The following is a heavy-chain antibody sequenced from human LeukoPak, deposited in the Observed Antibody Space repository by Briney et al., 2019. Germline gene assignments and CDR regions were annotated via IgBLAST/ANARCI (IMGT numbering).Heavy chain of an antibody. V-gene: IGHV4-59*01. Sequence: SXVXXPXGXGLEGIGYIYSTGSTNYNPSLKSRVTISVDTSKNQFSLKLSSVTAADTAVYYCARAFDSGYDSCDAFDIWGQGTMVTVSS. CDR2: IYSTGST. D-gene: IGHD5-12*01. CDR3: ARAFDSGYDSCDAFDI. J-gene: IGHJ3*02.